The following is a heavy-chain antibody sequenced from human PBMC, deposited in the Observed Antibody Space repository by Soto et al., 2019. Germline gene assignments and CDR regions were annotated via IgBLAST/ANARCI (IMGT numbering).Heavy chain of an antibody. CDR1: GYTFTSYG. J-gene: IGHJ4*02. Sequence: ALVKVSCKASGYTFTSYGISWVRQAPGQGLQWMGWISAYNGNTNYAQKLQGRVSITTDTSTSTAYMELRSLRSDDTAVYYCARDGSSGYYYGYWGQGTLVTVSS. V-gene: IGHV1-18*01. CDR3: ARDGSSGYYYGY. CDR2: ISAYNGNT. D-gene: IGHD3-22*01.